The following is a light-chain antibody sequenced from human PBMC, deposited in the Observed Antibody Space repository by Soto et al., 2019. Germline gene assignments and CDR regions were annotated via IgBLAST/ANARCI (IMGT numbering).Light chain of an antibody. CDR2: KAS. J-gene: IGKJ1*01. V-gene: IGKV1-5*03. CDR3: QQYNTYST. CDR1: QSISSW. Sequence: DIQMTQSPSTLSASVGDRVTITCRASQSISSWLAWYQQKPGKAPKLLIHKASSLESGVPSRFSGSGSGTEFTLTISSLQPDDLATYYCQQYNTYSTFGQGTKVEIK.